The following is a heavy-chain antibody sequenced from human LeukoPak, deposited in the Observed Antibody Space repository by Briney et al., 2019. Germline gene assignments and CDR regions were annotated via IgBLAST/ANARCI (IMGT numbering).Heavy chain of an antibody. CDR2: ISWNSGSI. D-gene: IGHD6-19*01. J-gene: IGHJ4*02. V-gene: IGHV3-9*01. CDR3: AKSTIAVAGYFDY. Sequence: GGSLRLSCAASRFTFDDYAMHWVRQAPGKGLEWVSGISWNSGSIDYADSVKGRFTISRDNAKNSLYLQMNSLRAEDTALYYCAKSTIAVAGYFDYWGQGTLVTVSS. CDR1: RFTFDDYA.